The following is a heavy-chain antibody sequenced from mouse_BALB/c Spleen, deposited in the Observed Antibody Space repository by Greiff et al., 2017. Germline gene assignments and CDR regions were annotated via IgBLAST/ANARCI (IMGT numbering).Heavy chain of an antibody. CDR3: AKYGNYVGFAY. CDR2: IWAGGST. D-gene: IGHD2-10*02. CDR1: GFSLTSYG. V-gene: IGHV2-9*02. Sequence: VQLQESGPGLVAPSQSLSITCTVSGFSLTSYGVHWVRQPPGKGLEWLGVIWAGGSTNYNSALMSRLSISKDNSKSQVFLKMNSLQTDDTAMYYCAKYGNYVGFAYWGQGTLVTVSA. J-gene: IGHJ3*01.